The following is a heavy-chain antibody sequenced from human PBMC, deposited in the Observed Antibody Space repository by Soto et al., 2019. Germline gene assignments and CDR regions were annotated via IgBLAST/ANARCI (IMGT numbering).Heavy chain of an antibody. J-gene: IGHJ4*02. Sequence: QITLKESGPTLVKPTQTLTLTCTFSGFSLKTSGVGVGWIRQPPGKALGWLALTYLDADKRYSPSVKRKLTITKDTSKKQVVLTMTDMDPVDTATYYYARLLWFGESGFDYWGQGTPVTVSS. D-gene: IGHD3-10*01. CDR3: ARLLWFGESGFDY. CDR2: TYLDADK. V-gene: IGHV2-5*02. CDR1: GFSLKTSGVG.